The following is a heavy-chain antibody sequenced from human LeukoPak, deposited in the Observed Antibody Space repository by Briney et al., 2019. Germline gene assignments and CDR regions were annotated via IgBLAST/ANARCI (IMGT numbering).Heavy chain of an antibody. Sequence: SETLSLTCAVYGGSFSGYYWSWIRQPPGKGLEWIGEINHSGSTNYNPSIKSRVTISVDTSKNQFSLKLSSVTAADTAVYYCARRPSKIAAAGAAAFDIWGQGTMVTVSS. CDR1: GGSFSGYY. CDR2: INHSGST. CDR3: ARRPSKIAAAGAAAFDI. D-gene: IGHD6-25*01. V-gene: IGHV4-34*01. J-gene: IGHJ3*02.